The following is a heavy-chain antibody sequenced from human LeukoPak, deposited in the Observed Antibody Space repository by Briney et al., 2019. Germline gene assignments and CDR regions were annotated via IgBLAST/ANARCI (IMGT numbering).Heavy chain of an antibody. D-gene: IGHD1-1*01. CDR1: GYSISSGYY. CDR3: ARTTTREDFDY. Sequence: SETLSLTCTVSGYSISSGYYWSWIRQPPGKGLEWIGCIYYTGSTNYNPSLKSRVTISLDTSTNHFSLKLSSVTAADTAVYYCARTTTREDFDYWGQGTLVTVSS. CDR2: IYYTGST. V-gene: IGHV4-61*03. J-gene: IGHJ4*02.